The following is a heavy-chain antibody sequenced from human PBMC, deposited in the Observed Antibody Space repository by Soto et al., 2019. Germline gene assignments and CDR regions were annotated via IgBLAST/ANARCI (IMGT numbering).Heavy chain of an antibody. Sequence: QVQLVESGGGVVQPGRSLRLSCAASGFTFSSLGMHWVRQAPGKGLEWVAVISYDGSEKYYADSVKGRFTISRDNSKNTLALQMNGLRAEDTAVYYCVKERTGTWDFDYWGQGTLVTVSS. CDR1: GFTFSSLG. V-gene: IGHV3-30*18. J-gene: IGHJ4*02. D-gene: IGHD1-26*01. CDR2: ISYDGSEK. CDR3: VKERTGTWDFDY.